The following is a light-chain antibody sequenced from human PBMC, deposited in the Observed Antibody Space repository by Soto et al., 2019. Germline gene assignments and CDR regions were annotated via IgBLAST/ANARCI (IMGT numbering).Light chain of an antibody. Sequence: QAVETQPPSASGTPGQRVTISCSGSSSNIGSNTVNWYQQLPGTAPKLLIYSNTQRPSGVPDRFSGSKSGTSASLAISGLQSEDEADYYCAAWDDSLNGVVFGGGTKVTVL. V-gene: IGLV1-44*01. CDR3: AAWDDSLNGVV. J-gene: IGLJ2*01. CDR2: SNT. CDR1: SSNIGSNT.